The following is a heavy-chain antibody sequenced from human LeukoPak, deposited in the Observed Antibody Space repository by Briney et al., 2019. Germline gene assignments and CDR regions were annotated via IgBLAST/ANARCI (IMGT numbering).Heavy chain of an antibody. J-gene: IGHJ5*02. Sequence: SVKVSCKASGGTFSSYAISWVRQAPGQGLEWMGRIIPILGIANYAQKFQGRVTITADKSTSTAYMELSSLRSEDTAVYYCARDLRRYSYSWFDPWGQGTLVTVSS. CDR3: ARDLRRYSYSWFDP. CDR1: GGTFSSYA. D-gene: IGHD5-18*01. V-gene: IGHV1-69*04. CDR2: IIPILGIA.